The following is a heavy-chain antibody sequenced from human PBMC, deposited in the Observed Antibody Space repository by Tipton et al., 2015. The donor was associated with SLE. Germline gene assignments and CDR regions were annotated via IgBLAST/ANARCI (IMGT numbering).Heavy chain of an antibody. CDR2: IYPGDSDT. V-gene: IGHV5-51*03. CDR3: ARRDFTDSGFDT. J-gene: IGHJ5*02. Sequence: VQLVQSGAEVKKPGESLRISCKGSGYTFSNFWIGWVRQMPGKGLEWMGIIYPGDSDTTYSPSFQGQVTISADTSINSVYLQWNSLQASDTAIYYCARRDFTDSGFDTWGQGTLVTVSS. D-gene: IGHD6-25*01. CDR1: GYTFSNFW.